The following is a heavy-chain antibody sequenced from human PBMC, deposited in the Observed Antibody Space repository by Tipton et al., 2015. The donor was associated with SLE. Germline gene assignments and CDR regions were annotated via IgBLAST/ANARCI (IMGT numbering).Heavy chain of an antibody. CDR2: ISGSGGST. J-gene: IGHJ3*02. Sequence: SLRLSCAASGFTFRSYAMSWVRQAPGKGLEWVSAISGSGGSTYFADSVKGRFTISRDNSNNTLYLQMNSLRAEDTAVYYCASYDSSGYYRDAFDIWGQGTMVTVSS. V-gene: IGHV3-23*01. CDR3: ASYDSSGYYRDAFDI. D-gene: IGHD3-22*01. CDR1: GFTFRSYA.